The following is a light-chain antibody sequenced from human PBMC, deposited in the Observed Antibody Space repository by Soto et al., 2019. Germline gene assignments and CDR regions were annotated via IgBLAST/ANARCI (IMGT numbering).Light chain of an antibody. Sequence: QSALTQPASVSGSPGQSITISCTGTSSDVGGYNYVSWYQQHPDKAPKLMIFEVSNRPSGVSNRFSGSKSGNTASLTISGLQAGGEADYYCSSYTSTSPVVFGGGTKLTVL. V-gene: IGLV2-14*01. CDR2: EVS. CDR3: SSYTSTSPVV. J-gene: IGLJ2*01. CDR1: SSDVGGYNY.